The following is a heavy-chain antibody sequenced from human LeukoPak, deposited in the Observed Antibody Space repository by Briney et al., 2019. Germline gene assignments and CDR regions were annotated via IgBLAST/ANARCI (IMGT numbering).Heavy chain of an antibody. Sequence: SETLSLTCTVSGGSISPYYWSWIRQPPGKGLEWIGYIYYSGSTNYNPSLKSRVTISVDTSKNQFSLKLSSVTAADMAVYYCARAFYPGYYSYMAVWGKGTTVTVSS. V-gene: IGHV4-59*01. CDR1: GGSISPYY. CDR3: ARAFYPGYYSYMAV. D-gene: IGHD3-3*02. CDR2: IYYSGST. J-gene: IGHJ6*03.